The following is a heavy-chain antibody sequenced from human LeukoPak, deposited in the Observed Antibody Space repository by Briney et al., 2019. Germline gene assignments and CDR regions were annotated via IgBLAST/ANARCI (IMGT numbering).Heavy chain of an antibody. Sequence: SQTLSLTCAISGDSVSNNTTPWNWIRQSPSRGLEWLGRTYYESKWSNDYAVSVRSRITINPDTSNDQFSLQLNSVTPEDTAVYYCARGYMSKGLDVWGQGTTVTVSS. CDR1: GDSVSNNTTP. CDR3: ARGYMSKGLDV. D-gene: IGHD1-1*01. V-gene: IGHV6-1*01. J-gene: IGHJ6*02. CDR2: TYYESKWSN.